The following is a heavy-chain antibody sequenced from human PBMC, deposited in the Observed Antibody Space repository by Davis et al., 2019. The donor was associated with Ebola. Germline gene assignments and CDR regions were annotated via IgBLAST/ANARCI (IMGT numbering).Heavy chain of an antibody. CDR2: IWYDGSNK. CDR1: GFTFSSYG. D-gene: IGHD6-13*01. J-gene: IGHJ6*02. Sequence: PGGSLRLSCAASGFTFSSYGMHWVRQAPGKGLEWVAVIWYDGSNKYYADSVKGRFTISRDNSKNTLYLQMNSLRAEDTAVYYCARDKAAAGRGYYYGMDVWGQGTTVTVSS. V-gene: IGHV3-33*01. CDR3: ARDKAAAGRGYYYGMDV.